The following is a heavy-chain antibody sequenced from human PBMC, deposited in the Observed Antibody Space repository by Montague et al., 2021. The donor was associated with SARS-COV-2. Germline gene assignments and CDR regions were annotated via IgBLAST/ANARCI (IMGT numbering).Heavy chain of an antibody. D-gene: IGHD3-22*01. CDR2: IYYSGST. CDR1: GGSISSYY. V-gene: IGHV4-59*01. CDR3: ARGGYYDYAFDI. Sequence: SETLSLTCTVSGGSISSYYWSWIRQPPGKGLEWIGYIYYSGSTNXNPSLKSRVTISVDTSKNQFSLKLSSVTAADTAVYYCARGGYYDYAFDIWGQGTTVTVSS. J-gene: IGHJ3*02.